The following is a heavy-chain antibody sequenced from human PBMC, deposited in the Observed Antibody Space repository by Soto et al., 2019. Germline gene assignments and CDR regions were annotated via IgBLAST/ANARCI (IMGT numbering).Heavy chain of an antibody. CDR3: ARDPGNPSYCDS. CDR2: VYYSGST. CDR1: GDSINSPDYY. V-gene: IGHV4-31*03. J-gene: IGHJ4*02. D-gene: IGHD6-13*01. Sequence: SETLSLTSTVSGDSINSPDYYWSWIRHRPGKGLEWIGYVYYSGSTYYNPSLKSRVSISVDTSNNQFSLNLNSVTAADTAIYYCARDPGNPSYCDSWGQGTLVTVSS.